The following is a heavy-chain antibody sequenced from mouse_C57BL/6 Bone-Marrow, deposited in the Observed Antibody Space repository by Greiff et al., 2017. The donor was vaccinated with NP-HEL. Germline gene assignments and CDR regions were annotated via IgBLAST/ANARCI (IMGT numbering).Heavy chain of an antibody. V-gene: IGHV5-4*01. CDR3: ARLLGPYYFDY. Sequence: DVQLVESGGGLVKPGGSLKLSCAASGFTFSSYAMSWVRQTPEKRLEWVATISDGGSYTYYPDNVKGRFTISRDNAKNNLYLQMSHLKSEDTAMYYCARLLGPYYFDYWGQGTTLTVSS. CDR1: GFTFSSYA. CDR2: ISDGGSYT. D-gene: IGHD4-1*01. J-gene: IGHJ2*01.